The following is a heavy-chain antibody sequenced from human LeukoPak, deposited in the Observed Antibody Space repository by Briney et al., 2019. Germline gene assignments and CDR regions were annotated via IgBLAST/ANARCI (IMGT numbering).Heavy chain of an antibody. V-gene: IGHV4-4*07. CDR1: GGSISSYY. Sequence: SETLSLTCTVSGGSISSYYWSWIRQPAGKGLEWTGRIYTSGSTNYNPSLKSRVTMSVDTSKNQFSLKLSSVTAADTAVYYCARDPYDFWSGYSPTYWYFDLWGRGTLVTVSS. J-gene: IGHJ2*01. CDR3: ARDPYDFWSGYSPTYWYFDL. D-gene: IGHD3-3*01. CDR2: IYTSGST.